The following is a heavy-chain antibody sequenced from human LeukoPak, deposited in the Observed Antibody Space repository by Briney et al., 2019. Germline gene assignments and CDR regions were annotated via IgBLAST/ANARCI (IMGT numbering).Heavy chain of an antibody. J-gene: IGHJ3*02. CDR2: INHSGST. V-gene: IGHV4-34*01. CDR3: ARRDSSGWFLRSAGAFDI. Sequence: SETLSLTCAVYGGSFSGYYWSWIRQPPGKGLEWIGEINHSGSTNYNPSLKSRVTISVDTSKNQFSLKLSSVTAADTAVYYCARRDSSGWFLRSAGAFDIWGQGTMVTVSS. D-gene: IGHD6-19*01. CDR1: GGSFSGYY.